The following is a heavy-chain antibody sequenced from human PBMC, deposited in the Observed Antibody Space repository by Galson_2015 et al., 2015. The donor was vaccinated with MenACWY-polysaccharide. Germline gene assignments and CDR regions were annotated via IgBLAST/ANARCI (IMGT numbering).Heavy chain of an antibody. Sequence: QSGAEVKKPGSSVKVSCTASGGSLSSYSIGWVRQAPGQGLEWMGRIIPFATMENYAQKFQGRVTISADTSINTVYMQLTSLTSDDTAVYFCARVDCSGGHCYFAYWGQGTLVTVSS. J-gene: IGHJ4*02. CDR3: ARVDCSGGHCYFAY. CDR2: IIPFATME. D-gene: IGHD2-15*01. CDR1: GGSLSSYS. V-gene: IGHV1-69*04.